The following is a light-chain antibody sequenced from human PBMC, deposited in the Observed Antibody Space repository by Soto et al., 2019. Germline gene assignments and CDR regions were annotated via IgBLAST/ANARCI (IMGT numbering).Light chain of an antibody. V-gene: IGLV1-47*01. J-gene: IGLJ1*01. CDR2: RNN. CDR3: VAWDDRLSGLV. CDR1: SSNIGSNY. Sequence: QSVLTQPPSASGTPGQRVTISCSGSSSNIGSNYVYWYQQLPGTAPKLLIYRNNQRPSGVPDRFSGSKSGTSASLAISGLRSEDEADYYCVAWDDRLSGLVFGTGTKLTVL.